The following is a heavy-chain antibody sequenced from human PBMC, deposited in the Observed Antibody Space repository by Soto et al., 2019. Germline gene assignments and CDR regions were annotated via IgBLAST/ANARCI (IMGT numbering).Heavy chain of an antibody. CDR2: IYHSGST. Sequence: QVQLQESGPGLVKPSGTLSLTCAVSGGSISSSNWWSWVRQPPGKGLEWIWEIYHSGSTNYNPSLKSRVTISVDKSKNQFSLKLSSVTAADTAVYYCARGYCSGGSCYVVGGANWFDPWGQGTLVTVSS. D-gene: IGHD2-15*01. CDR3: ARGYCSGGSCYVVGGANWFDP. V-gene: IGHV4-4*02. J-gene: IGHJ5*02. CDR1: GGSISSSNW.